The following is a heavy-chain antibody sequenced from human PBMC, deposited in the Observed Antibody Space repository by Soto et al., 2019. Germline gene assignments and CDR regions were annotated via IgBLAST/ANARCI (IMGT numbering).Heavy chain of an antibody. J-gene: IGHJ3*02. D-gene: IGHD2-15*01. CDR1: CGSISSSNW. CDR2: TYHSGSS. CDR3: AGAPAGYCSGGSCRGVFDI. V-gene: IGHV4-4*02. Sequence: QVQLQESGPGLVKPSGTLSLTCADSCGSISSSNWWSWVRQPPGKGAEWIGETYHSGSSNHSPSPKSRGTISVDKSRNQFCVKLSSVSAADTAVYYCAGAPAGYCSGGSCRGVFDIWGQGTMVTVSS.